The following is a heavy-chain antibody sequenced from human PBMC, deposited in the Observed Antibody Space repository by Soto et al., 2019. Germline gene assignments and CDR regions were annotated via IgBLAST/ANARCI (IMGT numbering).Heavy chain of an antibody. CDR1: GVTFSSYS. CDR2: ISSSSSTI. Sequence: GGSLRLSCAASGVTFSSYSMNWVRQAPGKGLEWVSYISSSSSTIYYADSVKGRFTISRDNAKNSLYLQMNSLRDEDTAVYYCARDLGELDSSGYYDYWGQGTLVTVSS. D-gene: IGHD3-22*01. V-gene: IGHV3-48*02. J-gene: IGHJ4*02. CDR3: ARDLGELDSSGYYDY.